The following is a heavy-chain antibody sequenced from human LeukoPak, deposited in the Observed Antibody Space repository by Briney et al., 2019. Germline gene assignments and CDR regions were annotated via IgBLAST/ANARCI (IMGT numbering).Heavy chain of an antibody. V-gene: IGHV3-30*02. Sequence: GGSLRLSCAASGFTFSTYGMHWVRQAPGKGLEWVAFIRYDGSNKYYADSVKGRFTISRDNSKNTLHLQMNSLRAEDTAVYYCARDRERRLGYWGQGTLVTVSS. CDR3: ARDRERRLGY. CDR2: IRYDGSNK. J-gene: IGHJ4*02. D-gene: IGHD1-1*01. CDR1: GFTFSTYG.